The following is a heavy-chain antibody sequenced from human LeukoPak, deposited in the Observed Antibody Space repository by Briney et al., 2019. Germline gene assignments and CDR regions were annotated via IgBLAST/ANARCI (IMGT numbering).Heavy chain of an antibody. CDR3: ARHDYNWKTFDY. D-gene: IGHD1-1*01. Sequence: SETLSPTCTVSGVSISRYYWSWVRQPPGKGLEWIGSVHYSGNTNYSPSLKSRVTISLDTSKNQFSLKLSYVTAADTAVYYCARHDYNWKTFDYWGQGTLVTVSS. CDR1: GVSISRYY. V-gene: IGHV4-59*08. J-gene: IGHJ4*02. CDR2: VHYSGNT.